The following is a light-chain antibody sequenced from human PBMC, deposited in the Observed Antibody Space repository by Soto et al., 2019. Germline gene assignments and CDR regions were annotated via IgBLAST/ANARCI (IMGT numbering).Light chain of an antibody. V-gene: IGKV3-15*01. CDR3: QQDSSWPLT. Sequence: EIVMTQSPATLSVSPGERVTLSCRASQAIRSSLAWYQQKPGQAPSLLIYGASIRATGVPATFSGSGSGTEFTISISSLQSEHIGVYYCQQDSSWPLTFGGGNKVEIK. CDR1: QAIRSS. CDR2: GAS. J-gene: IGKJ4*01.